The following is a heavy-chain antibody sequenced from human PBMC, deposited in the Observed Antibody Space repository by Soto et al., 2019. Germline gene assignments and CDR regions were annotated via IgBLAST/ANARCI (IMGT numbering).Heavy chain of an antibody. Sequence: GGSLRLSCAASGFTFSSYGMHWVRQAPGKGLEWVAVISYDGSNKYYADSVKGRFSISRDNSKNTLYLQMNSLRAEDTAVYYCAKDPHGVRGVIILEVLGLDYYYGMDVWGQGTTVTVSS. J-gene: IGHJ6*02. CDR3: AKDPHGVRGVIILEVLGLDYYYGMDV. D-gene: IGHD3-10*01. CDR1: GFTFSSYG. CDR2: ISYDGSNK. V-gene: IGHV3-30*18.